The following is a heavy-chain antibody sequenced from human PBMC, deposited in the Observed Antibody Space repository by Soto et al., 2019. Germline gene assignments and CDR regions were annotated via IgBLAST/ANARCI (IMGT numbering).Heavy chain of an antibody. CDR3: ARVQMYQYDFWSGYYRGDALDI. CDR1: GYTLTSYG. D-gene: IGHD3-3*01. Sequence: ASVKVSCKASGYTLTSYGISWVRQAPGQGLEWMGWISAYNGNTNYAQKLQGRVTMTTDTSTSTAYMELRSLRSDDTAVYYCARVQMYQYDFWSGYYRGDALDIWGQGTMVTVSS. V-gene: IGHV1-18*04. J-gene: IGHJ3*02. CDR2: ISAYNGNT.